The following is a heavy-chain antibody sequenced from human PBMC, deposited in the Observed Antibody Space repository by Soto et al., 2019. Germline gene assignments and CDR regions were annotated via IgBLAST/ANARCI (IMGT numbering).Heavy chain of an antibody. CDR2: ISSSGGST. Sequence: EVQLLESGGGLVQPGGSLRLSFAASGLPFSSYAMTWVGQAPGKGLEGVSTISSSGGSTYYADSVKGRFTISRDNSKNTLFLQMNSLRAEDTAVYYCAKDGLGAYSYGSYYFDYWGQGTLVTVSS. D-gene: IGHD5-18*01. CDR1: GLPFSSYA. CDR3: AKDGLGAYSYGSYYFDY. V-gene: IGHV3-23*01. J-gene: IGHJ4*02.